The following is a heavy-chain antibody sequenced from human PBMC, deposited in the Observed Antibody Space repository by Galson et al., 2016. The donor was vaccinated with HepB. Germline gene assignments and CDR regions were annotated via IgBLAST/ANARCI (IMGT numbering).Heavy chain of an antibody. CDR3: ARGSGHPTFDY. J-gene: IGHJ4*02. D-gene: IGHD3-10*01. CDR2: IRSKRDNYAT. V-gene: IGHV3-73*01. Sequence: APGKGLEWVGRIRSKRDNYATAYTASVRGRFTISRDDSKNTAYLQMNSLKTEDTAVYYCARGSGHPTFDYWGQGTLVTVSS.